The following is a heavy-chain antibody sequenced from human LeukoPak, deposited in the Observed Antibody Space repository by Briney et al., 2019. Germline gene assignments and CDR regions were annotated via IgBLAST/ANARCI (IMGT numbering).Heavy chain of an antibody. J-gene: IGHJ6*02. V-gene: IGHV3-9*01. CDR2: ISWNSGSI. CDR3: AKDIAGEYSSSWNYYYYGMDV. Sequence: GGSLRLSCAASGFTFDDYAMHWVRHAPGKGLEWVSGISWNSGSIGYADSVKGRFTISRDNAENSLYLQMNSLRAEDTALYYCAKDIAGEYSSSWNYYYYGMDVWGQGTTVTVSS. CDR1: GFTFDDYA. D-gene: IGHD6-13*01.